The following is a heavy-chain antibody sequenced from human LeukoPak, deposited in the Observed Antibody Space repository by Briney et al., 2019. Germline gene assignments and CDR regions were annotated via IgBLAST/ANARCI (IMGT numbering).Heavy chain of an antibody. D-gene: IGHD2-2*01. CDR3: AKVGFIGVPAARFDY. J-gene: IGHJ4*02. V-gene: IGHV3-23*01. CDR1: GFTFSSYA. Sequence: GGSLRLYCAASGFTFSSYAMSWVRQAPGKGLEWVSAISGSGGSTYYADSVKGRFTISRDKSKNTLYLQMNSLRAEDTAVYYCAKVGFIGVPAARFDYWGQGTLVTVSS. CDR2: ISGSGGST.